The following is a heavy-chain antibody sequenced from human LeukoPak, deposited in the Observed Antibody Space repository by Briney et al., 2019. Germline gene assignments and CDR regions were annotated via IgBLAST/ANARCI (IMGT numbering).Heavy chain of an antibody. CDR2: ISSSSSTI. D-gene: IGHD3-10*01. CDR1: GFTFSSYS. Sequence: GGSLRLSCAASGFTFSSYSMNWVRQAPGKGLEWVSYISSSSSTIYYADSVKGRFTISRDNAKNSLYLQMNSLRAEDTAVYYCARDDRGSYGSGSSNYYYYMDVWGKGPRSPSP. CDR3: ARDDRGSYGSGSSNYYYYMDV. J-gene: IGHJ6*03. V-gene: IGHV3-48*04.